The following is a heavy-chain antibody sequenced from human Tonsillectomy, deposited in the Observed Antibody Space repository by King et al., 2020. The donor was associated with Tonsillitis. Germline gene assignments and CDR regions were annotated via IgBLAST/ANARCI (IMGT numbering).Heavy chain of an antibody. Sequence: VQLQQWGEGLLKPSETLSLTCAVYGGSFSGYYWSWIRQPPGKGLEWIGEINHSGSTNYNPSLKSRVTMAVDTSKNQFSLKLSSVTAADTAVYHCANFLGFGVEGVDVWGQGTTVTVSS. CDR1: GGSFSGYY. D-gene: IGHD3-10*01. J-gene: IGHJ6*02. CDR3: ANFLGFGVEGVDV. V-gene: IGHV4-34*01. CDR2: INHSGST.